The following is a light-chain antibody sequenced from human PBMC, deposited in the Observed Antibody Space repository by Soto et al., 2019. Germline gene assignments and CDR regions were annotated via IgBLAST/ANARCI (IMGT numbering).Light chain of an antibody. CDR1: QSMSRR. V-gene: IGKV1-5*01. CDR2: DPS. J-gene: IGKJ1*01. CDR3: QQYNSYST. Sequence: DIQMTQSPSTLSASVGDRVTITCRASQSMSRRLAWSQQKPGKAPKLLIYDPSSLESGVPSRFSGTGPWTGSLRTVRSLQPDDFVTHDCQQYNSYSTFGQGTKVEVK.